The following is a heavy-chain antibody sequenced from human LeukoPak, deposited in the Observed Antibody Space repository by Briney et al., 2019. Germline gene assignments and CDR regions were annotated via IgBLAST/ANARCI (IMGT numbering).Heavy chain of an antibody. CDR1: GGSISPYY. Sequence: SETLSLTCTVSGGSISPYYWIWIRQPPGKGLEWIGYISYSGSTSFSPSLKSRVTISIHTSTNQLSLALSSVTAADTAVYYCARAGSYRLTTTLWGQGTLVAVSS. V-gene: IGHV4-59*01. CDR3: ARAGSYRLTTTL. J-gene: IGHJ4*02. D-gene: IGHD4-17*01. CDR2: ISYSGST.